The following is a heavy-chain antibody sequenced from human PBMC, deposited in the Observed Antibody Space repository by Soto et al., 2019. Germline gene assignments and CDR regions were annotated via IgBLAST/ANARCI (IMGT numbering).Heavy chain of an antibody. CDR3: AREYGEGYYYMDV. CDR2: IKQDGSEK. D-gene: IGHD4-17*01. V-gene: IGHV3-7*01. Sequence: GGSLRLSCAASGFTFSSYWMSWVRQAPGKGLEWVANIKQDGSEKYYVDSVKGRFTISRDNAKNSLFLQMNSLRAEDTAVYYCAREYGEGYYYMDVWGKGTTVTVSS. CDR1: GFTFSSYW. J-gene: IGHJ6*03.